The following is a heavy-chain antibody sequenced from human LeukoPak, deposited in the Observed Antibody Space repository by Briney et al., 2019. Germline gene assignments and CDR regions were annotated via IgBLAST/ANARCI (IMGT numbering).Heavy chain of an antibody. D-gene: IGHD2-2*01. CDR2: ISAYNGNT. J-gene: IGHJ5*02. CDR1: GYTFTSYG. V-gene: IGHV1-18*01. CDR3: AREYCSSTSCQPNWFDP. Sequence: ASVKVSCKASGYTFTSYGISWVRQAPGQGLEWMGWISAYNGNTNYAQKLQGRVAMTTDTSTSTAYMELRSLRSDDTAVYYCAREYCSSTSCQPNWFDPWGQGTLVTVSS.